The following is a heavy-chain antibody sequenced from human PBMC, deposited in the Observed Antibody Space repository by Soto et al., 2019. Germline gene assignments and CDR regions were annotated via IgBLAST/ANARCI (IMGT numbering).Heavy chain of an antibody. CDR2: IIPILGIA. V-gene: IGHV1-69*04. J-gene: IGHJ4*02. CDR1: GYTLTSYD. Sequence: SVKVSCKPSGYTLTSYDINWVRQATGQGLEWMGRIIPILGIANYAQKFQGRVTLTADKSTSTDYMELSSQRSEDTAVYYCESANSDIFDYWGQGTLVTVFS. CDR3: ESANSDIFDY. D-gene: IGHD7-27*01.